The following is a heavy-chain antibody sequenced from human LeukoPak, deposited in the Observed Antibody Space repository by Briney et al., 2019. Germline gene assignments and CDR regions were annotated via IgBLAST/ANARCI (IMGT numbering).Heavy chain of an antibody. D-gene: IGHD3-3*01. V-gene: IGHV3-30-3*01. Sequence: GGSLRPSCAASGFTFSSYAMHWVRQAPGKGLEWVAVISYDGSNKYYADSVKGRFTISRDNSKNTLYLQMNSLRAEDTAVYYCAKNPSILRFLEWSPHWGQGTLVTVSS. CDR3: AKNPSILRFLEWSPH. CDR2: ISYDGSNK. J-gene: IGHJ4*02. CDR1: GFTFSSYA.